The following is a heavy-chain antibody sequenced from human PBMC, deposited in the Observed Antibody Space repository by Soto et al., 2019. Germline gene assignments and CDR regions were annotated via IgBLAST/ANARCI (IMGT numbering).Heavy chain of an antibody. CDR2: ISSSGSTI. V-gene: IGHV3-11*01. Sequence: QVQLVESGVGLVKPGGSLRLSCAASGFTFSDYYMSWIRQAPGKGLECVSSISSSGSTIYYADSVKSRFTISRDNAKNSLYLQMNSLRAEDTSVYYCARDLRTTVTTYFDYWGQGTLVTVSS. J-gene: IGHJ4*02. D-gene: IGHD4-17*01. CDR3: ARDLRTTVTTYFDY. CDR1: GFTFSDYY.